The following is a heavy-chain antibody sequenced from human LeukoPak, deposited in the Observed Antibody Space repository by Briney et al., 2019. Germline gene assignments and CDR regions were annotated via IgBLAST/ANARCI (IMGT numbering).Heavy chain of an antibody. D-gene: IGHD2-2*01. Sequence: GGSLRLSCAASGFTFSSYSMNWVRQAPGKGLEWVSSISSSSSYIYYADSVRGRFTISRDNAKNSLYLQMNSLRAEDTAVYYCARDIVNLYQLPFGAFDIWGQGTMVTVSS. CDR1: GFTFSSYS. CDR2: ISSSSSYI. CDR3: ARDIVNLYQLPFGAFDI. J-gene: IGHJ3*02. V-gene: IGHV3-21*01.